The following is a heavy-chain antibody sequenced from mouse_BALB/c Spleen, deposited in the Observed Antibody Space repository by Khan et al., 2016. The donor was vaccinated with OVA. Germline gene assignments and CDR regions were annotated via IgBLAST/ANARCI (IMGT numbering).Heavy chain of an antibody. J-gene: IGHJ3*01. CDR3: ARSGYDYFAY. CDR1: GYAFSNYL. CDR2: IYPGDGNT. V-gene: IGHV1-80*01. D-gene: IGHD2-14*01. Sequence: VQLKESGAELVRPGSSVKISCKASGYAFSNYLMNWVKQGPGQGLEWIGQIYPGDGNTNYNGKFKDKATLTADNSSTTAYMQLSSLTSEDSAVYVCARSGYDYFAYWGQGTLVTVSA.